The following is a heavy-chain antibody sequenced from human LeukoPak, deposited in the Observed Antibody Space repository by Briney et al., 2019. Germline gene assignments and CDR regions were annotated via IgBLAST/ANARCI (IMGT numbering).Heavy chain of an antibody. CDR2: IYTSGST. CDR3: ASSIAVAGRSSGNTFDY. CDR1: GGSIGSYY. Sequence: PSETLSLTCTVSGGSIGSYYWSWIRQPAGKGPEWIGRIYTSGSTNYNPSLKSRVTMSVDTSKNQFSLKLSSVTAADTAVYYCASSIAVAGRSSGNTFDYWGQGTLVTVSS. V-gene: IGHV4-4*07. J-gene: IGHJ4*02. D-gene: IGHD6-19*01.